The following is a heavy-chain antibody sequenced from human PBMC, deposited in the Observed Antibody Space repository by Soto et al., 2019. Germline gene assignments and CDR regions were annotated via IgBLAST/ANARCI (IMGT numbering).Heavy chain of an antibody. Sequence: QVQLVQSGAEVKKPGASVKVSCKASGYTFTSYGISWVRQAPGQGLEWMGWISAYNGNTNYAQKLQGRVNMTPDTPTNTDCIEQTRLRSQDTAVYYCERETSRSRKDYWGQGTLVTVSS. V-gene: IGHV1-18*01. D-gene: IGHD2-2*01. CDR3: ERETSRSRKDY. CDR1: GYTFTSYG. CDR2: ISAYNGNT. J-gene: IGHJ4*02.